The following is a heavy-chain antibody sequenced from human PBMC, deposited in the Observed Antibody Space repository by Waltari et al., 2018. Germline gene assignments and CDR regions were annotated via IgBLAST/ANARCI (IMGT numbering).Heavy chain of an antibody. J-gene: IGHJ4*02. CDR3: AKDAFGNTYLDF. Sequence: QVNLVESGGGVVQPGGSLRLSCATSGFTFSNFGMHWVRQAPGKGRGGLARIWFEGRDKYYADSVRGRFTISRDNSARTLYLDMDSLRLDDTAMYYCAKDAFGNTYLDFWGQGTLVTVSS. V-gene: IGHV3-30*02. D-gene: IGHD2-2*02. CDR1: GFTFSNFG. CDR2: IWFEGRDK.